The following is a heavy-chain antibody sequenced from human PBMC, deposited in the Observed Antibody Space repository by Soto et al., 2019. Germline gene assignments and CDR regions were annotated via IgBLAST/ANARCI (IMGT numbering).Heavy chain of an antibody. CDR1: GGTFSSYA. CDR2: IIPIFGTA. Sequence: SVKVSCKASGGTFSSYAISCVRQAPGQGLEWMGGIIPIFGTANYAQKFQGRVTITADESTSTAYMELSSLRSEDTAVYYCARERMVRGVDYYYYGMAVWGQGTTVTVSS. D-gene: IGHD3-10*01. J-gene: IGHJ6*02. V-gene: IGHV1-69*13. CDR3: ARERMVRGVDYYYYGMAV.